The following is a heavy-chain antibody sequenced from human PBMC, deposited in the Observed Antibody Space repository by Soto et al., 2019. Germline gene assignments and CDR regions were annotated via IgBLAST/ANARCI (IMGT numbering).Heavy chain of an antibody. J-gene: IGHJ6*02. D-gene: IGHD3-10*01. CDR1: GFTFSSYS. CDR2: ISSSSSTI. CDR3: ARTAEYYYGPGYYYGMDV. Sequence: EVQLVESGGGLVQPGGSLRLSCAASGFTFSSYSMNWVRQAPGKGLEWVSYISSSSSTIYYADSVKGRFTISRDNAKNSLDLQMNSLRDEDTAVYYCARTAEYYYGPGYYYGMDVWGQGTTVTVSS. V-gene: IGHV3-48*02.